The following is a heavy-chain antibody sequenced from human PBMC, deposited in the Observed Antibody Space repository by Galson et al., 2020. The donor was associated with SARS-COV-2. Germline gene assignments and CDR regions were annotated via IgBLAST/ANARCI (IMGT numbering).Heavy chain of an antibody. V-gene: IGHV1-8*01. CDR3: ARDGGHYYDSSGPPYWYFDL. Sequence: ASVKVSCTASGYTFTSYDINWVRQATGQGLEWMGWMNTNSGNTGYAQKFQGRVTMTRNTSISTAYMELSSLRSEDTAVYYCARDGGHYYDSSGPPYWYFDLWGRGTLVTVSS. CDR1: GYTFTSYD. J-gene: IGHJ2*01. D-gene: IGHD3-22*01. CDR2: MNTNSGNT.